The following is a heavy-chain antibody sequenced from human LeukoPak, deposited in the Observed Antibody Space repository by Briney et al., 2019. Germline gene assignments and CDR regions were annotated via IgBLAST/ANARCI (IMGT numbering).Heavy chain of an antibody. J-gene: IGHJ6*02. CDR3: ARHNYGDLVKHYYYYGMDV. CDR1: GGSISSYY. V-gene: IGHV4-59*01. CDR2: IYYTGST. Sequence: SETLSLTCTVSGGSISSYYWGWVRQPPGKGLEWIGHIYYTGSTNYNPSLKSRVTISLDTSRDHFSLKLPSVTAADTAMYYCARHNYGDLVKHYYYYGMDVWGQGTTVTVSS. D-gene: IGHD4-17*01.